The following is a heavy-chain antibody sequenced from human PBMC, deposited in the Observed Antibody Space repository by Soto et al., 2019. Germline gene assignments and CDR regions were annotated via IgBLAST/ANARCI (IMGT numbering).Heavy chain of an antibody. CDR2: IYYSGST. J-gene: IGHJ3*02. V-gene: IGHV4-30-4*01. Sequence: LSLTCTVSGGSISSGDYYLSWIRQPPGKGLEWIGYIYYSGSTYYNPSLKSRVTISVDTSKNQFSLKLSSVTAADTAVYYCARRTSYCSSTSCYINAFDIWGQGTMVTVS. CDR3: ARRTSYCSSTSCYINAFDI. CDR1: GGSISSGDYY. D-gene: IGHD2-2*02.